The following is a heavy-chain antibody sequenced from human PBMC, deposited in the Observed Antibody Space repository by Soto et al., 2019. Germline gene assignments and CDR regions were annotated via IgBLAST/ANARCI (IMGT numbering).Heavy chain of an antibody. D-gene: IGHD3-10*01. CDR3: ARSGRFGELRFYYYYGMDV. CDR1: GFTFSSYG. V-gene: IGHV3-33*01. CDR2: IWYDGSNK. J-gene: IGHJ6*02. Sequence: PGGSLRLSCAASGFTFSSYGMHWVRQAPGKGLEWVVVIWYDGSNKYYADSVKGRFTISRDNSKNTLYLQMNSLRAEDTAVYYCARSGRFGELRFYYYYGMDVWGQGTTVTVSS.